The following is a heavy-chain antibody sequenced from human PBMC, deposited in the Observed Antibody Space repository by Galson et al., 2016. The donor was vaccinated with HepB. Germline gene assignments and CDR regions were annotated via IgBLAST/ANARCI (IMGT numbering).Heavy chain of an antibody. CDR2: IYHTGTS. CDR3: ARAAIIPGARMVFDP. J-gene: IGHJ5*02. Sequence: LSLTCAVSGASISDSNWWTWVRHVPGKGLEWIGEIYHTGTSNNNPFLSSRFTLSVDKSGNQFSLNLTTVTAADTAVYYCARAAIIPGARMVFDPWGQGILVTVSS. V-gene: IGHV4-4*02. D-gene: IGHD4/OR15-4a*01. CDR1: GASISDSNW.